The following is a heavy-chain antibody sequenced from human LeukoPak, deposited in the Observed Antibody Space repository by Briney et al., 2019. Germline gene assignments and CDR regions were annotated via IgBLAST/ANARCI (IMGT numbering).Heavy chain of an antibody. CDR3: ARERGGQRSGQFDQ. CDR2: IYYSGSA. J-gene: IGHJ4*02. D-gene: IGHD2-15*01. V-gene: IGHV4-59*01. CDR1: GDSIRSSY. Sequence: SETLSLTCTVSGDSIRSSYWSWIRQPPGETLEWVGCIYYSGSANCNPSLKDRVSMSVDTSKNQLSLRLSSVTAADTAVYYCARERGGQRSGQFDQWGQGILVTVSS.